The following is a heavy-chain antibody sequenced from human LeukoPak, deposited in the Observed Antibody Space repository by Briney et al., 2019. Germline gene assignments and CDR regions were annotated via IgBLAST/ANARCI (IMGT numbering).Heavy chain of an antibody. CDR3: ARIIVGATSYFDY. V-gene: IGHV4-34*01. J-gene: IGHJ4*02. CDR2: INHSGST. Sequence: SETLSLTCAVYGGSFSGYCWSWIRQPPGKGLEWIGEINHSGSTNYNPSLKSRVTISVDTSKNQFSLKLTSVTAADTAMYYCARIIVGATSYFDYWGQGTLVTVSS. CDR1: GGSFSGYC. D-gene: IGHD1-26*01.